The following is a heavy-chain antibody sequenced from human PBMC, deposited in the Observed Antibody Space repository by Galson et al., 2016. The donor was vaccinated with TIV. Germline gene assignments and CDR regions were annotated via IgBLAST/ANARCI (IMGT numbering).Heavy chain of an antibody. D-gene: IGHD1-1*01. J-gene: IGHJ4*02. Sequence: SLRLSCAASGFTFSDYTMHWVRQAPGQGLEWVTAISHDGSKNSYVDSVKGRFTISRDNAKNSLYLQMNSLRAEDTAVYYCARGNDPGATYSLDYWGQGTLVTVSS. CDR3: ARGNDPGATYSLDY. CDR2: ISHDGSKN. CDR1: GFTFSDYT. V-gene: IGHV3-30*07.